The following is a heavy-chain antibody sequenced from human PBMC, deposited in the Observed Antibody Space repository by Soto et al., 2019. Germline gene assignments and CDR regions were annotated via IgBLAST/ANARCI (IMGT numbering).Heavy chain of an antibody. CDR2: TWYDGSKA. Sequence: GGSLRLSCLASGFTFSSDGMHWVRQAPGKGLEWVALTWYDGSKAYYAEPVKGRFTISRDNSKNTLYLQMNSLRAEDTAVYYCARYCSGGSCYPPYYGLDVWGQGTTVTVS. D-gene: IGHD2-15*01. J-gene: IGHJ6*02. CDR3: ARYCSGGSCYPPYYGLDV. V-gene: IGHV3-33*01. CDR1: GFTFSSDG.